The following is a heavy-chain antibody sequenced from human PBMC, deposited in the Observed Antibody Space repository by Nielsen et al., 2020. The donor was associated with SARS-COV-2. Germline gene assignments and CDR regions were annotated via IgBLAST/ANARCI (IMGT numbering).Heavy chain of an antibody. Sequence: ASVKVSCKASGYTFTSYDINWVRQATGQGLEWMGWMNPNSGNTGYAQKFQGRVTMTRNTSISTAYMELSSLRSEDTAVYYCARAPALIGGGVDYDMDVWGQGTTVTVSS. D-gene: IGHD2-15*01. V-gene: IGHV1-8*01. CDR1: GYTFTSYD. CDR2: MNPNSGNT. CDR3: ARAPALIGGGVDYDMDV. J-gene: IGHJ6*02.